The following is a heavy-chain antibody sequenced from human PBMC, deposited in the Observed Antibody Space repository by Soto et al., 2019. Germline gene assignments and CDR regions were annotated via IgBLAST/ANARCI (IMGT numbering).Heavy chain of an antibody. CDR2: ISYDGSNK. V-gene: IGHV3-30*18. CDR3: AKDLIRIADRSTGSAFDI. J-gene: IGHJ3*02. D-gene: IGHD6-13*01. CDR1: GFTFSSYG. Sequence: QVQLVESGGGVVQPGRSLRLSCAASGFTFSSYGMHWVRQAPGKGLEWVAVISYDGSNKYYADSVKGRFTISRDNSKNTLYLQMNRLRAEDTAVYYCAKDLIRIADRSTGSAFDIWGQGTMVTVSS.